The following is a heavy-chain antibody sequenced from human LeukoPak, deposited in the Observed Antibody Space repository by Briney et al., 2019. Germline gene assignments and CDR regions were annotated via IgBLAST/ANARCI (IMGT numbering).Heavy chain of an antibody. Sequence: PGGSLRLSCTASGFTFSGYWMTWVRQAPGKGLEWVANIKQDGSQEEYVDSVKGRFTISRDNAMDLLHLQMNSLRAEDTAIYHCARDPGDDCWGGFDCWDQGTLVTVSS. J-gene: IGHJ4*02. CDR3: ARDPGDDCWGGFDC. V-gene: IGHV3-7*05. CDR2: IKQDGSQE. D-gene: IGHD3-16*01. CDR1: GFTFSGYW.